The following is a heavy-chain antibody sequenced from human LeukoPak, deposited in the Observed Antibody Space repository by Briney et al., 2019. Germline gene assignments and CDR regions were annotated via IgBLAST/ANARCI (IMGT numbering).Heavy chain of an antibody. CDR2: INHSGST. CDR1: GGSSSGYY. Sequence: PSETLSLTCAVYGGSSSGYYWSWIRQPPGKGLEWIGEINHSGSTNYNPSLQSRVTISADTSKNQFSLNLRSVIAADTAVYYCTRGLRLGYCSGGSCYYWFDPWGQGTRVTVSS. J-gene: IGHJ5*02. CDR3: TRGLRLGYCSGGSCYYWFDP. D-gene: IGHD2-15*01. V-gene: IGHV4-34*01.